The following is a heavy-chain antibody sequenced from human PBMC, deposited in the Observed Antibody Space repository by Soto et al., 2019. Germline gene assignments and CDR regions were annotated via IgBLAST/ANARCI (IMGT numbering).Heavy chain of an antibody. CDR1: GFTFDDYA. Sequence: EVQLVESGGGLVQPGRSLRLSCAASGFTFDDYAMHWVRQAPGKGLEWVSGISWNSGSIGYADSVKGRFTISRDNAKNSLYLQMNSLRAEDTALYYCAQDTGWGQGTLVTVSS. V-gene: IGHV3-9*01. CDR3: AQDTG. J-gene: IGHJ4*02. CDR2: ISWNSGSI.